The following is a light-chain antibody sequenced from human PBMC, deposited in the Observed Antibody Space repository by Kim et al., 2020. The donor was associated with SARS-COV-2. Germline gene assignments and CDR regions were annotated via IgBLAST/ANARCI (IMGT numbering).Light chain of an antibody. J-gene: IGLJ1*01. CDR3: QSYDSSLSGPYV. CDR1: SSNIGAGYD. Sequence: VTISCTGSSSNIGAGYDVHGYQQLPGTAPKLLIYGNSNRPSGVPDRFSGSKSGTSASLAITGLQAEDEADYYCQSYDSSLSGPYVFGTGTKVTVL. CDR2: GNS. V-gene: IGLV1-40*01.